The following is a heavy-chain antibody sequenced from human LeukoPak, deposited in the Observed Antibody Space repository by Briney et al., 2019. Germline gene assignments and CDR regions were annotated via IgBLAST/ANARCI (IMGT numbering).Heavy chain of an antibody. CDR2: IYPSGSA. Sequence: SETLSLTCDVSGDSISSYYWSWIRQPAGKGLEWLGRIYPSGSANYNPSLKSRGTMSVDTSKNQFSLRLSSVTAADTAVYYCAKGGKGFPLGLRFDSWGQGTLVSVSS. J-gene: IGHJ4*02. CDR3: AKGGKGFPLGLRFDS. V-gene: IGHV4-4*07. CDR1: GDSISSYY. D-gene: IGHD2-21*01.